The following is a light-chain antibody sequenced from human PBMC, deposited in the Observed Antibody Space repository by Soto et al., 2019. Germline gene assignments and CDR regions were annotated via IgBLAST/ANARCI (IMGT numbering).Light chain of an antibody. CDR1: SSNIGSTYD. CDR3: QSYDDSLSVHYV. Sequence: YVLTQPPSVSGDPGQRVTISCTGSSSNIGSTYDVQWYQQLPGTAPKLLIHGNTDRPSGVPDRFSGSKSGTSASLAITGLQADDEADYYCQSYDDSLSVHYVFGTGTKVT. V-gene: IGLV1-40*01. CDR2: GNT. J-gene: IGLJ1*01.